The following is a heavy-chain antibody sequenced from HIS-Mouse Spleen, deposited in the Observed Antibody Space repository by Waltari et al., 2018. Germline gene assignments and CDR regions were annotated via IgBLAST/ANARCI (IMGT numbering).Heavy chain of an antibody. J-gene: IGHJ2*01. CDR2: YYSGST. Sequence: QVQLQESGPGLVKPSETLSLTCTVSGGSISSYYWSCIRQPPGKGLEWIGYYSGSTNYNPSLKSRVTISVDTSKTQFSLKLSSVTAADTAVYYCARASRDLLLPRYFDLWGRGTLVTVSS. CDR1: GGSISSYY. V-gene: IGHV4-59*01. CDR3: ARASRDLLLPRYFDL.